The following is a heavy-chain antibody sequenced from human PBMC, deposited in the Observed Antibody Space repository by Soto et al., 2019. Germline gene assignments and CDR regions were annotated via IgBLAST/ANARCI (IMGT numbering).Heavy chain of an antibody. CDR1: GGSITRGGYY. CDR3: ARDPAP. Sequence: QVQLQESDPGLVKPSETLSLTCTVSGGSITRGGYYWSWIRQHPGKGLEWIGYIYNSGTTYYNPCLKSRVTISVDTSKNQFSLKLTSVTAADTAVYYCARDPAPWGQGTLVTVSS. V-gene: IGHV4-31*03. CDR2: IYNSGTT. J-gene: IGHJ5*02.